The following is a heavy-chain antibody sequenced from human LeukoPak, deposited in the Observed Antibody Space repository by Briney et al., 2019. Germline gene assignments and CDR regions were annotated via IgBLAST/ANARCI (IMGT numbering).Heavy chain of an antibody. J-gene: IGHJ4*02. CDR1: GYTFTSYD. V-gene: IGHV1-8*01. CDR3: ARICTREGAKSKSLDY. D-gene: IGHD2-8*01. CDR2: MNPNSGNT. Sequence: ASVKVSCKASGYTFTSYDINWVRQATGQGLEWMGWMNPNSGNTGYAQKLQGRVTMTTDTSTSTAYMELRSLRSDDTAVYYCARICTREGAKSKSLDYWGQGTLVTVSS.